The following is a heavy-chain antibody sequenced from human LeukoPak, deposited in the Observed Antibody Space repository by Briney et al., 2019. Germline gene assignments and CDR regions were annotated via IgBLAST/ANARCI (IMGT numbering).Heavy chain of an antibody. CDR1: GGSISSYY. D-gene: IGHD2/OR15-2a*01. Sequence: MASETLSLTCTVSGGSISSYYWSWIRQPPGKGLEWIGYIYYSGSTNYNPSLKSRVTISVDTSKNQFSLKLSSVTAADTAVYYCARDERRNMKRGFDPWGQGTLVTVSS. CDR3: ARDERRNMKRGFDP. J-gene: IGHJ5*02. CDR2: IYYSGST. V-gene: IGHV4-59*12.